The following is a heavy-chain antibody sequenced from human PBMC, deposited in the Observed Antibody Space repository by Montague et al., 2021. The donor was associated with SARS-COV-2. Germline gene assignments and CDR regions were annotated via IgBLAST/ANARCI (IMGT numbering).Heavy chain of an antibody. CDR1: AGSLSSRSNY. D-gene: IGHD3-22*01. V-gene: IGHV4-39*07. CDR3: ARDIRIPMLIVIQGYGMDV. J-gene: IGHJ6*02. Sequence: SETLSLTCTVSAGSLSSRSNYWGWIRQPPGMGLQWIGSVDSAGSTYYSPSLKSRVTISLDTSKNQFSLRLTSVTAADTAVYYCARDIRIPMLIVIQGYGMDVWGQGTTVTVSS. CDR2: VDSAGST.